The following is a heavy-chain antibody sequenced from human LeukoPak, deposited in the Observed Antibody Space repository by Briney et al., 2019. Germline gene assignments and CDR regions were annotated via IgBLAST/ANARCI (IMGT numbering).Heavy chain of an antibody. D-gene: IGHD3-16*02. CDR2: INAGNGNT. CDR3: AREGRLRLGELSLVY. Sequence: GGSLRLSCAASGFTFTSYAMHWVRQAPGQRLEWMGWINAGNGNTKYSQKFQGRVTITRDTSASTAYMELSSLRSEDTAVYYCAREGRLRLGELSLVYWGQGTLVTVSS. J-gene: IGHJ4*02. CDR1: GFTFTSYA. V-gene: IGHV1-3*01.